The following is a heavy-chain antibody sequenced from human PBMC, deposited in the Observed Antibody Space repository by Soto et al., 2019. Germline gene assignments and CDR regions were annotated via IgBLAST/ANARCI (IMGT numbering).Heavy chain of an antibody. V-gene: IGHV3-30*18. CDR2: ISYAGSNK. CDR1: GFTFSSYG. J-gene: IGHJ4*02. D-gene: IGHD3-3*01. Sequence: QVQLVESGGGVVQPGRSLRLSCAASGFTFSSYGMHWVRQAPGKGLEWVAVISYAGSNKYYADSVKGRFTISRDNSKNTLYLQMNSRRAEDTAVYYCAKDKGFLEWQYYFDYWGQGTLVTVSS. CDR3: AKDKGFLEWQYYFDY.